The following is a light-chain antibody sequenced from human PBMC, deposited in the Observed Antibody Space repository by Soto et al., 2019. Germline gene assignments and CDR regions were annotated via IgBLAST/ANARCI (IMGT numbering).Light chain of an antibody. CDR2: AAS. Sequence: DIQMTQSPSSLSASVGDRVTITCRASQSISSYLNWYQQKPGKAPKLLIYAASSLQSGVPSRFSGSGSGTEFTLTISSLQPDDFATYYCQHYNSYSEACGQGTKV. V-gene: IGKV1-39*01. CDR1: QSISSY. CDR3: QHYNSYSEA. J-gene: IGKJ1*01.